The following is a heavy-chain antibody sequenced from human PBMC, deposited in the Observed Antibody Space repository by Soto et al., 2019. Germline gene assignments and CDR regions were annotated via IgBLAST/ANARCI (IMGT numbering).Heavy chain of an antibody. CDR1: GFTVTSNG. J-gene: IGHJ4*02. Sequence: GGSRRLSCGVSGFTVTSNGVSFVRRAPGKGLEWVSAISPNGQGIWYADSVKSRFTISRDISRNTVFLQMDSLSAEDTAVYYCATDRQYPRDYFQYWGQGTLVTVSS. V-gene: IGHV3-23*01. D-gene: IGHD4-4*01. CDR2: ISPNGQGI. CDR3: ATDRQYPRDYFQY.